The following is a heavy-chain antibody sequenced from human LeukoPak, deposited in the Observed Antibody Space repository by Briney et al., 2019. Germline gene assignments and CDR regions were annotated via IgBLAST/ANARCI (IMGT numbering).Heavy chain of an antibody. CDR3: ASGPPESTSSDS. J-gene: IGHJ4*02. V-gene: IGHV1-8*01. D-gene: IGHD2-2*01. Sequence: ASVKVSCKASGYTFSSYDVNWVRQAAGQGLEWIGWMRPNNGNTGYAQKFQDRVTMTRDTSINTAYMELRSLTSEDTAVYYCASGPPESTSSDSWGQGTLVTISS. CDR2: MRPNNGNT. CDR1: GYTFSSYD.